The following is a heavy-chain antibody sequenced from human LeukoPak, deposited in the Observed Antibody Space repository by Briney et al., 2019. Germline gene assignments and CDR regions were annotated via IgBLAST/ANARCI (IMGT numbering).Heavy chain of an antibody. CDR2: ISRSSDTI. CDR3: ARDEPAITMVRGVMTYYYYGMDV. V-gene: IGHV3-48*01. CDR1: GFTFTDYA. D-gene: IGHD3-10*01. Sequence: GGSLRLSCAVSGFTFTDYAMNWFRQAPGKGLEWLSYISRSSDTIYYADSVKGRFTISRDNAKSSLFLQMNTLRAEDTAVYYCARDEPAITMVRGVMTYYYYGMDVWGQGTTVTVSS. J-gene: IGHJ6*02.